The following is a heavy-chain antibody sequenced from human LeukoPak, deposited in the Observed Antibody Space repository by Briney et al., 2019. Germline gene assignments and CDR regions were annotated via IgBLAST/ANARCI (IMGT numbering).Heavy chain of an antibody. D-gene: IGHD1-26*01. CDR1: GGSFSGYY. CDR3: ARGPVGDEDVFDI. CDR2: INHSGST. J-gene: IGHJ3*02. Sequence: SETLSLTCAVYGGSFSGYYWSWIRQPPGKGLEWIGEINHSGSTNYNPSLKSRVTISVETSKNQFSLNVSSVTAADTAVYYCARGPVGDEDVFDIWGQGTVVTVSS. V-gene: IGHV4-34*01.